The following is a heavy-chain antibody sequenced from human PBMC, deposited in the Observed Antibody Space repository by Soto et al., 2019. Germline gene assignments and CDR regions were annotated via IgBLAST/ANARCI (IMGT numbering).Heavy chain of an antibody. D-gene: IGHD3-22*01. CDR1: GFNFLTYS. CDR3: VRDGLDYYDTERLYFDN. J-gene: IGHJ4*02. Sequence: PVGSLKLSCAASGFNFLTYSLSWVRQAPGKGLEWVASISSSAVYVDYADSMKGRFTISRDNAKNLLHLQMTSLRAEDTATYHCVRDGLDYYDTERLYFDNWGQGTLVTVSS. V-gene: IGHV3-21*01. CDR2: ISSSAVYV.